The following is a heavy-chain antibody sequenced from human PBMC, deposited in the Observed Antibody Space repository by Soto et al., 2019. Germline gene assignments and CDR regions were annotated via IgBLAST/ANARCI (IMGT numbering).Heavy chain of an antibody. CDR2: IIPIFGTA. CDR1: GGTFSSYA. D-gene: IGHD6-25*01. CDR3: AREGEQRGQLGY. Sequence: QVQLVQSGAEVKKPGSSVKVSCKASGGTFSSYAISWVRQAPGQGLEWMGGIIPIFGTANYAQKFQGRVTITAAKSTSTAYMELSSLRSEDTAVYFCAREGEQRGQLGYWGQGTLVTVSS. V-gene: IGHV1-69*06. J-gene: IGHJ4*02.